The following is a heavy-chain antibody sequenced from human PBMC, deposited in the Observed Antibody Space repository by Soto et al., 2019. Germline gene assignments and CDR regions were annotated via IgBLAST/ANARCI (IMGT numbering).Heavy chain of an antibody. Sequence: ASVKVSCKASGGTFSSYAISWVRQAPGQGLEWMGGIIPIFGTANYAQKFQGRVTTTADESTSTAYMELSSLRSEDTAVYYCARGRYSSSWYLGYWGQGTLVTVSS. CDR2: IIPIFGTA. V-gene: IGHV1-69*13. CDR1: GGTFSSYA. CDR3: ARGRYSSSWYLGY. D-gene: IGHD6-13*01. J-gene: IGHJ4*02.